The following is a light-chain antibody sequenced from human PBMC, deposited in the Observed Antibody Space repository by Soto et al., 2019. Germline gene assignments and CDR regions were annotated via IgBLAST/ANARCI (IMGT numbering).Light chain of an antibody. CDR2: DAS. Sequence: DIQMTPSPSTLSPSVGDRVTITCRASRSISDWLAWYQQKPGKAPKLLIFDASSLKSGVPSRFSGSGSGTEFTLTISGLQPDDVATYYCLQYSSYSWTFGQGPKVEIK. CDR1: RSISDW. CDR3: LQYSSYSWT. V-gene: IGKV1-5*01. J-gene: IGKJ1*01.